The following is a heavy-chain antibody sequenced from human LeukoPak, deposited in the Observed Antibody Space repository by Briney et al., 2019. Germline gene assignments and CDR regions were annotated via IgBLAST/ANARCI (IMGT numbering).Heavy chain of an antibody. CDR1: GFTFSSYS. J-gene: IGHJ5*02. CDR2: ISTSGSTI. Sequence: PGGSLRLSCAASGFTFSSYSMNWVRQAPGKGLEWVSYISTSGSTIYYADSVKGRFTISRDNAKNSLYLQMNSLRPEDTAVYYCARGPPLFDPWGQGTLVTVSS. CDR3: ARGPPLFDP. V-gene: IGHV3-48*01.